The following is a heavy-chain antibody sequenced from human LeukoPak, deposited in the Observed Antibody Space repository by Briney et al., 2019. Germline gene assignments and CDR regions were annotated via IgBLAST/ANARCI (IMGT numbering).Heavy chain of an antibody. Sequence: SETLSLTCTVSGGSISSYYWSWIRQPPGKGLEWIGYIYYSGSTNYNPSLKSRVTISVDTSKNQFSLKLSSVTAADTAVYYCARDKGCGGGSCYSDDAFDIWGQGTMVTVSS. CDR1: GGSISSYY. V-gene: IGHV4-59*01. CDR3: ARDKGCGGGSCYSDDAFDI. J-gene: IGHJ3*02. CDR2: IYYSGST. D-gene: IGHD2-15*01.